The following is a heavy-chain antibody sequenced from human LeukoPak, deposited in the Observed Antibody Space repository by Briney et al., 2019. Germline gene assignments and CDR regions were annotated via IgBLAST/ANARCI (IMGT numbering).Heavy chain of an antibody. CDR3: ETEVVITFGGVIALGAFDI. V-gene: IGHV3-66*01. J-gene: IGHJ3*02. CDR1: GFTVSSNY. CDR2: IYSGGST. Sequence: GGSLRLSCAASGFTVSSNYMSWVRQAPGKGLEWVSVIYSGGSTYYADSVKGRFTISRDNSKNTLYLQMNSLRAEDMAVYYCETEVVITFGGVIALGAFDIWGQGTMVTVSS. D-gene: IGHD3-16*02.